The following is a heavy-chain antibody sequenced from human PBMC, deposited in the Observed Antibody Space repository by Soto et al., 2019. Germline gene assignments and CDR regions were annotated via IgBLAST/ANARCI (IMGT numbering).Heavy chain of an antibody. CDR2: ISAYNGNT. Sequence: ASVKVSCRSSGYTFNIYGITWVRQAPGQGLEWMTWISAYNGNTNYAQKFQDRVTMTTDTSTSTASMELRALTSDDTAVYYCARDSSSFPYGMDVWGQGTTVTVSS. CDR3: ARDSSSFPYGMDV. V-gene: IGHV1-18*04. J-gene: IGHJ6*02. CDR1: GYTFNIYG. D-gene: IGHD6-6*01.